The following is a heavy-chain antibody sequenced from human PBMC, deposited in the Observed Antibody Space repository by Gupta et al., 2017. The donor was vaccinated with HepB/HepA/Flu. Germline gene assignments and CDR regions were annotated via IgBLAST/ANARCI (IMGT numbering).Heavy chain of an antibody. CDR3: ARSAYYYDSSGYSNQYYYYYMDV. J-gene: IGHJ6*03. CDR2: IIPIFGTA. D-gene: IGHD3-22*01. CDR1: GGTFSSYA. V-gene: IGHV1-69*06. Sequence: QVQLVQSGAEVTKPGSSVKVSCKASGGTFSSYAIRWVRQAPGQRLDWMGGIIPIFGTANYAQKFQVRVTITADKSTSTAYMELSSLRSEDTAVYYCARSAYYYDSSGYSNQYYYYYMDVWGKGTTVTVSS.